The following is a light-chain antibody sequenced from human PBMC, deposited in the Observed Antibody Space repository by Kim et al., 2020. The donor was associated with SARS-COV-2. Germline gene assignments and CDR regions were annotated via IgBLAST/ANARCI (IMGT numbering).Light chain of an antibody. CDR1: SANIRNNY. J-gene: IGLJ2*01. CDR3: GTWDSSLSAGVV. V-gene: IGLV1-51*01. CDR2: DNN. Sequence: QRVTSACSGSSANIRNNYVSWYQQLPGTAPKHLIYDNNKRPSGIPDRFSGSKSGTSATLGITGLQTGDEADYYCGTWDSSLSAGVVFGGGTQLTVL.